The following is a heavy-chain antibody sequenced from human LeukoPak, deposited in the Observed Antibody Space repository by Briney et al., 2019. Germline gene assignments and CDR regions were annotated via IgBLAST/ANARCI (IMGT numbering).Heavy chain of an antibody. J-gene: IGHJ4*02. D-gene: IGHD3-10*01. CDR2: ISSSGSTI. Sequence: GGSLRLSCAASGFTFSDYYMSWIRQAPGKGLEWVSYISSSGSTIYYADSVKGRFTISRDNAKNSLYLQMNSLRAEDTAVYYCAKRSRSGSYYDLFDYWGQGKLVTVSS. CDR1: GFTFSDYY. CDR3: AKRSRSGSYYDLFDY. V-gene: IGHV3-11*01.